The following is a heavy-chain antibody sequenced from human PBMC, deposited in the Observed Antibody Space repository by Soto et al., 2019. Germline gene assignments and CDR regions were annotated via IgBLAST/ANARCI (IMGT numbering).Heavy chain of an antibody. D-gene: IGHD3-22*01. J-gene: IGHJ4*02. Sequence: GGSLRLSCAASGFTFSSYGMHWVRQAPGKGLEWVAVISYDGSNKYYADSVKGRFTISRDNSKNTLYLQMNSLRAEDTAVYYCANFGPYDSSGYLVHWGQGTLVTVSS. V-gene: IGHV3-30*18. CDR2: ISYDGSNK. CDR3: ANFGPYDSSGYLVH. CDR1: GFTFSSYG.